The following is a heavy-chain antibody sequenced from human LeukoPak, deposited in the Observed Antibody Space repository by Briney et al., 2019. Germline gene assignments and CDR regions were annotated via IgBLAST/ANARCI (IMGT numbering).Heavy chain of an antibody. D-gene: IGHD2-2*01. CDR3: ARGLSRFCSSTSCYSRWFDP. J-gene: IGHJ5*02. CDR1: GGSFSGYY. Sequence: PSENLSLTCAVYGGSFSGYYWSWIRQPPGKGLEWIGEINHSGSTNYNPSLKSRVTISVDTSKNQFSLKLSSVTAADTAVYYCARGLSRFCSSTSCYSRWFDPWGQGTLVTVSS. V-gene: IGHV4-34*01. CDR2: INHSGST.